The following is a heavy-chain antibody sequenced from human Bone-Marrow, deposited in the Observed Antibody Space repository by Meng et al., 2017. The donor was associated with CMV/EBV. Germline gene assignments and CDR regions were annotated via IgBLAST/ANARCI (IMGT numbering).Heavy chain of an antibody. CDR3: ARDARRYSGTYYYYYGMDV. CDR1: EITFSNYG. CDR2: INRGSTTI. V-gene: IGHV3-48*04. J-gene: IGHJ6*02. D-gene: IGHD1-26*01. Sequence: GGSLRLSCEAPEITFSNYGMNWVRQAPGKGLEWVSYINRGSTTIYYADSVEGRFTVSRDNTKNSLFLQMNSLRAEDTAVYYCARDARRYSGTYYYYYGMDVWGQGTTVTASS.